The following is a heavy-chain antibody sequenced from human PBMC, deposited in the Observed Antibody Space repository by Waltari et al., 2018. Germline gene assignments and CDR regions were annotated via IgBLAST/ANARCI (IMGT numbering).Heavy chain of an antibody. CDR2: ISAYNGNT. J-gene: IGHJ4*02. D-gene: IGHD2-8*02. Sequence: QVQLVQSGAEVKEPGASVTVSCKTSGYTFTDYGVSWARRAPGQGLEWLGWISAYNGNTDYPQKLLGRVTMTTDTSTNTAYMELRSLKSDDTAVYYCARVGQYCTGISCFDYWGQGTLVTVSS. V-gene: IGHV1-18*04. CDR1: GYTFTDYG. CDR3: ARVGQYCTGISCFDY.